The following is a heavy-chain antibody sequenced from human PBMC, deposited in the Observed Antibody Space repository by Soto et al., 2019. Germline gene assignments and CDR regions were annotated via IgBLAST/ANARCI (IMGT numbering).Heavy chain of an antibody. CDR2: ISFDGANK. CDR1: GFTFSSYN. J-gene: IGHJ4*02. V-gene: IGHV3-30-3*01. CDR3: ARDGYNRGGFDY. D-gene: IGHD3-10*01. Sequence: GGSLRLSCVASGFTFSSYNMHWVRQAPGEGLEWVAVISFDGANKFYADSVKGRFTISRDISRDTLYLQMSSLRDEDTAIYYCARDGYNRGGFDYWGQGTLV.